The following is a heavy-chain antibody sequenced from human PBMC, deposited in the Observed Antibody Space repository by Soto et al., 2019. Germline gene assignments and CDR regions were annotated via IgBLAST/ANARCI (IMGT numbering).Heavy chain of an antibody. CDR3: ARDIAGGEDI. V-gene: IGHV1-18*01. CDR2: IGVYNGNT. Sequence: QVQLVQSGAEVKKPGASVKVSCKASGYTFTNYGITWVRQAPGQGLEWMGWIGVYNGNTKYPQKVQGRVTVTADTPTSTAYMELRSLTSDDTAVYYCARDIAGGEDIWGQGTMVTVSS. D-gene: IGHD1-26*01. J-gene: IGHJ3*02. CDR1: GYTFTNYG.